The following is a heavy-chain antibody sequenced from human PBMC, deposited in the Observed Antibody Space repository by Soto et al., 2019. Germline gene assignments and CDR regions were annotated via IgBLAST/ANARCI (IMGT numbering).Heavy chain of an antibody. CDR3: ARTDRDFYGLDV. CDR2: ISAAGDP. CDR1: GFTFRNYD. J-gene: IGHJ6*02. Sequence: EVQLVESGGGLVQPGGSLRLSCEASGFTFRNYDMHWVRQGTGKGLEWVSGISAAGDPDYADFVERRFTISRTNAQNSFFLQMNSLRVGDTAVYYCARTDRDFYGLDVWGQGTTVILSS. V-gene: IGHV3-13*05.